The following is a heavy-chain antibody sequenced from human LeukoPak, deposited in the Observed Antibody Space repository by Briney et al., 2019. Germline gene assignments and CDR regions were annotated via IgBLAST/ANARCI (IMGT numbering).Heavy chain of an antibody. CDR3: ARYGDYIFSETSPSDAFDI. CDR1: GDSVSSNSAA. CDR2: TYYRSKWYN. J-gene: IGHJ3*02. Sequence: SQTLSLTCAISGDSVSSNSAAWNWIRQSPSRGLEWLGRTYYRSKWYNDYAVSVKSRITINPDTSKNQFSLQLNSVTPEDTAVYYCARYGDYIFSETSPSDAFDIWGRGTMVTVSS. D-gene: IGHD4-17*01. V-gene: IGHV6-1*01.